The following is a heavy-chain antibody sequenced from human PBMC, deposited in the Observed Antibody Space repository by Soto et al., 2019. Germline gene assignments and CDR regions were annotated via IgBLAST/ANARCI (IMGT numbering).Heavy chain of an antibody. CDR2: IDPSGGGT. CDR1: GYTFTNYY. CDR3: ARDRVDCSGGNCWRSVEDT. V-gene: IGHV1-46*01. D-gene: IGHD2-15*01. Sequence: ASVKVSCKASGYTFTNYYMHWVRQAPGQGLEWMGIIDPSGGGTSYAQKFQGRLTMTRDTSTSTVYMELSSLKSEDTAVYYCARDRVDCSGGNCWRSVEDTWGQGTRVTVSS. J-gene: IGHJ5*02.